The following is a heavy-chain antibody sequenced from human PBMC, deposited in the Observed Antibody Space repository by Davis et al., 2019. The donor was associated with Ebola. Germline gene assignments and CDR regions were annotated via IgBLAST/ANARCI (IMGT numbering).Heavy chain of an antibody. CDR1: GFTFDDYA. CDR3: ARDDESVAGTVDY. D-gene: IGHD6-19*01. J-gene: IGHJ4*02. Sequence: SLKISCAASGFTFDDYAMHWVRQAPGKGLEWVSGISWNSGSIGYADSVKGRFTISRDNAKNSLYLQMNSLRAEDMALYYCARDDESVAGTVDYWGQGTLVTVSS. V-gene: IGHV3-9*03. CDR2: ISWNSGSI.